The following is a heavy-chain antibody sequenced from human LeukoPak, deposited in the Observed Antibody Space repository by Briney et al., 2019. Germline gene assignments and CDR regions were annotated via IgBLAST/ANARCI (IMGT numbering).Heavy chain of an antibody. Sequence: GGSLRLSCAASGFTFDDYAMHWVRQAPGKGLEWVSLISGDGGSTYYADSVKGRFTISRDNSKNSLYLQMNSLRTEDTALYYCAKDIFADYYGSGSYYYGMDVWGQGTTVTVSS. CDR1: GFTFDDYA. CDR3: AKDIFADYYGSGSYYYGMDV. CDR2: ISGDGGST. D-gene: IGHD3-10*01. J-gene: IGHJ6*02. V-gene: IGHV3-43*02.